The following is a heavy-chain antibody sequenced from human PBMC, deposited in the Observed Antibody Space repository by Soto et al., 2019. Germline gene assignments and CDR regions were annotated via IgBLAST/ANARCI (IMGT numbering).Heavy chain of an antibody. CDR2: VKSDGTTT. D-gene: IGHD1-26*01. CDR3: VRDDPGLGMDY. CDR1: GFSISHYW. V-gene: IGHV3-74*03. Sequence: PGGSLRLSCAASGFSISHYWMSWVRQAPGKGLVWVSRVKSDGTTTTYADFAKGRFTISRDNAKNTLYLQMNSLRAEDTAVYFCVRDDPGLGMDYWGLGTLVTVSS. J-gene: IGHJ4*02.